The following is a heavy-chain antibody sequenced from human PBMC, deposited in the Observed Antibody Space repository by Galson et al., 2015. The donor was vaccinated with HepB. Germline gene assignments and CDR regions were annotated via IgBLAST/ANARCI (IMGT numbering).Heavy chain of an antibody. CDR2: IRSKTYGGTT. V-gene: IGHV3-49*03. Sequence: PRLSCAASGFTFGDYAMSWFRQAPGKGLEWVGFIRSKTYGGTTEHAAAVKGRFTVSRDDSKSIAYLQMSSLRTGDTAVYYCAREEDCSGTSCHSVWGQGTLVTVSS. J-gene: IGHJ4*02. CDR3: AREEDCSGTSCHSV. D-gene: IGHD2-15*01. CDR1: GFTFGDYA.